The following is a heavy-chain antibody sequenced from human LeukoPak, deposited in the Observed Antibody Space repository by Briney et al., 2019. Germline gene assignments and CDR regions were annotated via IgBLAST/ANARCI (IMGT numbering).Heavy chain of an antibody. CDR2: IYTSGNT. V-gene: IGHV4-4*07. Sequence: SETLSLTCAVYGGSFSGYYWSWIRQPAGKGLEWIGRIYTSGNTNYNPSLKSRVTMSVDTSKNQFSLKLSSVTAADTAVYYCARDVLGIPAAGLYYYYMDVWGKGTTVTISS. CDR1: GGSFSGYY. J-gene: IGHJ6*03. CDR3: ARDVLGIPAAGLYYYYMDV. D-gene: IGHD6-13*01.